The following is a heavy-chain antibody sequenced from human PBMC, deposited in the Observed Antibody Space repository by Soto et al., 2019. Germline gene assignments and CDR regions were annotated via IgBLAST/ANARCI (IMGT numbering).Heavy chain of an antibody. J-gene: IGHJ3*01. CDR2: IYYSGRT. V-gene: IGHV4-39*01. CDR1: GGSISSSTYY. CDR3: ARHSSLGSGYSP. Sequence: QLQLQESGPGLVKPSETLSLTCTVSGGSISSSTYYWGWIRQPPGKGLEWIGTIYYSGRTYYNPSPESRVTISVDTSKNQFSLKMNFVTAADTALYYCARHSSLGSGYSPWGQGTMVTVSP. D-gene: IGHD3-22*01.